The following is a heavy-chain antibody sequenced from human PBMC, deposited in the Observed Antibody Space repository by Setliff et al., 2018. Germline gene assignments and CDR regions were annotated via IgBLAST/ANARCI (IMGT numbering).Heavy chain of an antibody. CDR3: ASAGHSGSWFPFDAFHI. D-gene: IGHD6-13*01. Sequence: PGGSLRLSCAASGFTFSTHSMNWVRLAPGKGLEWVSSISRSSTYIYYADSMKGRFTISRDNAKNSLYLQMNSLRAEDTAVYYCASAGHSGSWFPFDAFHIWGQG. CDR1: GFTFSTHS. V-gene: IGHV3-21*01. J-gene: IGHJ3*02. CDR2: ISRSSTYI.